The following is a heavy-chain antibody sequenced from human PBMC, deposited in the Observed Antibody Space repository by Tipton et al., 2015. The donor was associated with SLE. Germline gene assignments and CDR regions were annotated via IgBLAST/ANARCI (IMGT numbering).Heavy chain of an antibody. D-gene: IGHD4-11*01. V-gene: IGHV4-59*12. Sequence: TLSLTCTVSGGSISSYYWSWIRRPPGKGLEWIGYVYYSGSTNYNPSLKSRVTISVDTSKNQFSLKLSSVTAAGTAVYYCAILQPHYYYYGMDVWGQGTTVTVSS. CDR2: VYYSGST. CDR1: GGSISSYY. CDR3: AILQPHYYYYGMDV. J-gene: IGHJ6*02.